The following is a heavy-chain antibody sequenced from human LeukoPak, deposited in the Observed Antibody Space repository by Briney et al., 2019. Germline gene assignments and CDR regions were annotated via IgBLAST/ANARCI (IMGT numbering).Heavy chain of an antibody. J-gene: IGHJ6*03. CDR1: GYTFTSYG. D-gene: IGHD2-2*01. CDR2: ISAYNGNT. CDR3: ARGFCSSTSCDYYYYYMDV. Sequence: ASVKVSCKASGYTFTSYGISWVRQAPGQGLEWMGWISAYNGNTNYAQKLQGRVTMTTDTSTSTAYMELRSLRSDDTAVYYCARGFCSSTSCDYYYYYMDVWGKGTTVTVSS. V-gene: IGHV1-18*01.